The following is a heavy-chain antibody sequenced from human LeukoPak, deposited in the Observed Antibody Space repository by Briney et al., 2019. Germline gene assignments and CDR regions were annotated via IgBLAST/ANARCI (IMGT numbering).Heavy chain of an antibody. CDR3: ARRGYYSIAAAGYFQH. D-gene: IGHD6-13*01. Sequence: SETLSLTCTVSGGSISSSSYYWGWIRQPPGKGLEWIVSIYYSGSTYYNPSLKSRVTISVDTSKNQFSLKLSSVTAADTAVYYCARRGYYSIAAAGYFQHWGQGTLVTVSS. CDR1: GGSISSSSYY. J-gene: IGHJ1*01. V-gene: IGHV4-39*01. CDR2: IYYSGST.